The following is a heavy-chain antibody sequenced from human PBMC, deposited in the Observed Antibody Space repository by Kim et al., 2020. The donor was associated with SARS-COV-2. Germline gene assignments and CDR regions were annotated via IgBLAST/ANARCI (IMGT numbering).Heavy chain of an antibody. J-gene: IGHJ4*02. CDR1: GYTFTSYG. Sequence: ASVKVSCKASGYTFTSYGISWVRQAPGQGLEWMGWISAYNGNTNYAQKLQGRVTMTTDTSTSTAYMELRSLRSDDTAVYYCARDRGVGATSPARGLMYYWGQGTLVTVSS. D-gene: IGHD1-26*01. CDR3: ARDRGVGATSPARGLMYY. V-gene: IGHV1-18*01. CDR2: ISAYNGNT.